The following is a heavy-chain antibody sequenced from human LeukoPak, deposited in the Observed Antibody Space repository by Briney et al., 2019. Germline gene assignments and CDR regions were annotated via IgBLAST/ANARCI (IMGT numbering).Heavy chain of an antibody. J-gene: IGHJ5*02. CDR2: IYYSGST. CDR3: ARDVVVVVPAAIQSWFDP. Sequence: SETLSLTCTVSGGSISSSSYYWGWIRQPPGKGLEWIGSIYYSGSTYYNPSLKSRVTISVDTSKNQFSLKLSSVTAADTAVYYCARDVVVVVPAAIQSWFDPWGQGTLVTVSS. CDR1: GGSISSSSYY. D-gene: IGHD2-2*02. V-gene: IGHV4-39*07.